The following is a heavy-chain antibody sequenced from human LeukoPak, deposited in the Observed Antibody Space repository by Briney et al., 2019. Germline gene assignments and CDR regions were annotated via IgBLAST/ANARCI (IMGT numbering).Heavy chain of an antibody. V-gene: IGHV4-34*01. D-gene: IGHD6-25*01. CDR2: INHSGST. J-gene: IGHJ5*02. CDR3: ARRPVSRWFDP. Sequence: SETLSLTCAVYGGSFSGYYWSWIRQPPGKGLEWIGEINHSGSTNYNPSLKSRVTTSVDTSKNQFSLKLSSVTAADTAVYYCARRPVSRWFDPWGQGTLVTVSS. CDR1: GGSFSGYY.